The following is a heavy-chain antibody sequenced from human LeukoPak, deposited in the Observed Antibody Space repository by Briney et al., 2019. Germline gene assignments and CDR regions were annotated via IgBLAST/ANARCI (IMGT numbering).Heavy chain of an antibody. Sequence: SETLSLTCTVSGGSISSSSYYWGWIRQPPGKGLEWIGSIYYSGSTFYNPSLKSRVTVSVDTSKNQFSLKLSSVTAADTAVYYCAREGYSYGSYVDYWGQGTLVTVSS. CDR1: GGSISSSSYY. D-gene: IGHD5-18*01. CDR2: IYYSGST. CDR3: AREGYSYGSYVDY. J-gene: IGHJ4*02. V-gene: IGHV4-39*07.